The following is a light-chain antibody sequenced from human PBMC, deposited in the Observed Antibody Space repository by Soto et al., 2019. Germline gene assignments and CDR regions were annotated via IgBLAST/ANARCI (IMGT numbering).Light chain of an antibody. CDR3: QQYSHYTS. Sequence: DIQMTQSPYTLSASVGDRVTITCRASQSVSSWLAWYQHKPGKAPKLLVSKASSLQSGVPSRFSGSGSGTEFPLTISSLQPDDSATYYCQQYSHYTSFGQGTKLELK. J-gene: IGKJ2*01. V-gene: IGKV1-5*03. CDR1: QSVSSW. CDR2: KAS.